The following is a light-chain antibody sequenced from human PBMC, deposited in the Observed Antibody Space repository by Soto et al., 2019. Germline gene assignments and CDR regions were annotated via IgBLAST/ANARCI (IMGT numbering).Light chain of an antibody. CDR1: SANIGSNY. V-gene: IGLV1-51*01. CDR2: DSD. J-gene: IGLJ2*01. CDR3: GAWDGSLSVVL. Sequence: QSVLTQPPSVSAAPGQKVTISCSGSSANIGSNYVSWYQHIPGTAPKLVIYDSDKRPSEIPDRFSASKSGTSATLDITGLHTGDEADYYCGAWDGSLSVVLFGGGTKLTVL.